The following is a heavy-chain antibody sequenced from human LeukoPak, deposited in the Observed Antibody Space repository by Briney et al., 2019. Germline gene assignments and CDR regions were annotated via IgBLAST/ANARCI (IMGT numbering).Heavy chain of an antibody. CDR2: INPNSGGT. CDR1: GYTFTGYY. D-gene: IGHD2-15*01. J-gene: IGHJ4*02. V-gene: IGHV1-2*02. Sequence: ASVKVSCKASGYTFTGYYMHWVRQAPGQGLEWMGWINPNSGGTDYAQKFQGRVTITADKSTSTAYMELSSLRSEDTAVYYCARDPAYCSGGSCYPHYWGQGTLVTVSS. CDR3: ARDPAYCSGGSCYPHY.